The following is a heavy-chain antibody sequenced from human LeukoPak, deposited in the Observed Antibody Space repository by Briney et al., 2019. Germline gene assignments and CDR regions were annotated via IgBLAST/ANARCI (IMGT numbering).Heavy chain of an antibody. V-gene: IGHV3-23*01. Sequence: GGSLRLSCATSALTFSSYAMNWVRQAPGKGLEWVSAISGSGGSTYYADSVKGRLTISRDNSKNTLYLQMNSLRAEDTAVYYCAKQAYGSFDYWGQGTLVTVSS. CDR3: AKQAYGSFDY. CDR1: ALTFSSYA. CDR2: ISGSGGST. J-gene: IGHJ4*02. D-gene: IGHD4-17*01.